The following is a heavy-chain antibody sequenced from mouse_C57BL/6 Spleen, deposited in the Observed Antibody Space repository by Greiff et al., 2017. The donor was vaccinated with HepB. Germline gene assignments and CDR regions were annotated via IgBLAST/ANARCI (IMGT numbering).Heavy chain of an antibody. J-gene: IGHJ4*01. CDR3: AREGTTVVENYAMDY. CDR1: GYTFTSYW. CDR2: NYPGSGST. Sequence: VQLQQPGAELVKPGASVKMSCKASGYTFTSYWITWVKQRPGQGLEWIGVNYPGSGSTNYNEKFKSKATLTVDTSSSTAYMQLISLTSEDSAVYDCAREGTTVVENYAMDYWGQGTSVTVSS. V-gene: IGHV1-55*01. D-gene: IGHD1-1*01.